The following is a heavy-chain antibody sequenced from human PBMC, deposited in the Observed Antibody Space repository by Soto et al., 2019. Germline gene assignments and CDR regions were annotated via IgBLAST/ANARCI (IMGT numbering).Heavy chain of an antibody. V-gene: IGHV1-69*01. CDR3: ARRREVGATGGYYGMDV. Sequence: QVQLVQSGAEVKKPGSSVKVSCKASGGTFSSYAISWVRQARGQGLEWMGGIIPIFGTANYAQKFQGRVTITADESTSTAYMELSSLRSEDTAVYYCARRREVGATGGYYGMDVWGQGTTVTVSS. D-gene: IGHD1-26*01. J-gene: IGHJ6*02. CDR1: GGTFSSYA. CDR2: IIPIFGTA.